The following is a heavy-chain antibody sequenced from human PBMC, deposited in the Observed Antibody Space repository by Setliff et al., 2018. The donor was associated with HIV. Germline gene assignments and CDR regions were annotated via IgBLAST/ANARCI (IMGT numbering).Heavy chain of an antibody. Sequence: SETLSLTCTVSSGSISSSPYYWAWIRQPPGKGLEWIGSIYYSGSTYYNPSLKSRVTISVDTSKNQFSLKLSSVTAADAAVYYCASRVYYYDSSGYLREEGFDPWGQGTLVTVSS. CDR3: ASRVYYYDSSGYLREEGFDP. CDR1: SGSISSSPYY. D-gene: IGHD3-22*01. V-gene: IGHV4-39*01. CDR2: IYYSGST. J-gene: IGHJ5*02.